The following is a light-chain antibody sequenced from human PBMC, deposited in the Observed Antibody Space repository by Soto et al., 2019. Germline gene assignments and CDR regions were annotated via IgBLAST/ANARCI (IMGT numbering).Light chain of an antibody. V-gene: IGKV1-5*01. J-gene: IGKJ1*01. CDR1: QSISSW. CDR3: QQYNSYSWT. CDR2: DAS. Sequence: DVQITQSPSTLSASVGARVTITGRASQSISSWLAWYQQKPGKAPKLLIYDASSLESGVPSRFSGSGSGTEFTPTISSLQPDDFATYYCQQYNSYSWTFGQGTKVDIK.